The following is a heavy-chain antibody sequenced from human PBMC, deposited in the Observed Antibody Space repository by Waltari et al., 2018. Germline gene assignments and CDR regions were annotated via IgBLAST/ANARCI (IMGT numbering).Heavy chain of an antibody. D-gene: IGHD3-3*01. J-gene: IGHJ4*02. Sequence: QLQLQESGSGLVKPSQTLSLTCAVSGGSISSGGYSWSWIRQPPGKGLEWIGYIYHSGSTYYNPSLESRVTISVDRSKNQFSLKLSSVTAADTAVYYCARGPYDFWSNYYTGGFDYWGQGTLVTVSS. CDR2: IYHSGST. V-gene: IGHV4-30-2*01. CDR1: GGSISSGGYS. CDR3: ARGPYDFWSNYYTGGFDY.